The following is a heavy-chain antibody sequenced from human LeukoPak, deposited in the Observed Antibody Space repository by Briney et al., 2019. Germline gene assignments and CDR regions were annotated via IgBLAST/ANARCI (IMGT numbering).Heavy chain of an antibody. D-gene: IGHD3-22*01. J-gene: IGHJ4*02. CDR3: AKASHYYDSSGYLYYFDY. V-gene: IGHV3-23*01. CDR2: ISGSGGST. CDR1: GFTFSSYA. Sequence: GGSLRLSCAASGFTFSSYAMSWVRQAPGKGLEWVSTISGSGGSTYYADSVKGRFTISRDNSKNTLYLQMNSLRAEDTAVYYCAKASHYYDSSGYLYYFDYWGQGTLVTVSS.